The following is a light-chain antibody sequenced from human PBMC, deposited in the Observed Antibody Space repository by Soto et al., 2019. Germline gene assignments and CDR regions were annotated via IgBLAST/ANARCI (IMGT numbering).Light chain of an antibody. CDR2: GNS. CDR1: SSNIGAGYD. J-gene: IGLJ1*01. V-gene: IGLV1-40*01. Sequence: QSVLTQPPSVSGAPGQRVTISCTGSSSNIGAGYDVHWYQQFPGTVPKLLIYGNSNRPSGVPDRFSGSKSGTSASLAITGPQADDEADYYCQSYDSSLIYVFGTGTKLTVL. CDR3: QSYDSSLIYV.